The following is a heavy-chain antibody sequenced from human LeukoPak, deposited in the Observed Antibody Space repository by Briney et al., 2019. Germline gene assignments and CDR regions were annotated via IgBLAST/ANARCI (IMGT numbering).Heavy chain of an antibody. CDR1: GYTFTSYG. D-gene: IGHD6-6*01. J-gene: IGHJ4*02. Sequence: SVKVSCKASGYTFTSYGINWLRQAPGQGLEWMGRIIPILGIANYAQKFQGRVTITADESTSTAYMELSSLRSEDTAVYYCARGEGVYSSSSGEFDYWGQGTLVTVSS. CDR3: ARGEGVYSSSSGEFDY. CDR2: IIPILGIA. V-gene: IGHV1-69*04.